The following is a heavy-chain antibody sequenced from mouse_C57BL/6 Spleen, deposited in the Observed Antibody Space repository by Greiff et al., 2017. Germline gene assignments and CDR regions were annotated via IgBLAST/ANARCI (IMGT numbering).Heavy chain of an antibody. D-gene: IGHD1-1*01. Sequence: DVKLVESGAELVRPGASVKLSCTASGFNIKDYYMHWVKQRPEQGLEWIGRFDPEDGDTEYAPKFQGKATMTVDPSSNTAYLQLSSLTSEDSAVYYCTRVITTVVASNFDVWGTGTTVTVSS. CDR1: GFNIKDYY. V-gene: IGHV14-1*01. J-gene: IGHJ1*03. CDR2: FDPEDGDT. CDR3: TRVITTVVASNFDV.